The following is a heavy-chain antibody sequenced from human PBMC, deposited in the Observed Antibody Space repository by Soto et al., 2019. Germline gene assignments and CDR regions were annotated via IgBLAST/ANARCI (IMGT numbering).Heavy chain of an antibody. D-gene: IGHD2-2*01. V-gene: IGHV1-18*01. J-gene: IGHJ4*02. CDR3: ARVDCSSTSCYEGGYFDY. CDR1: GYTFTSYG. CDR2: ISAYNGNT. Sequence: QVQLVQSGPEVKKPGASVKVSCKASGYTFTSYGISWVRQAPGQGLEWMGWISAYNGNTNYAQKLQGRVTMTTDTSTSTADMELRSLRSDDTAVYYCARVDCSSTSCYEGGYFDYWGQGTLVTVSS.